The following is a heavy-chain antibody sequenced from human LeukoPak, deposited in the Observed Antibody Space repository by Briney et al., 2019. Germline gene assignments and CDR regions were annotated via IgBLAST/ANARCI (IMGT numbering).Heavy chain of an antibody. CDR1: GFTFSSYT. Sequence: PGGSLRLSCAASGFTFSSYTMHWVRQAPGKGLEWVAIISYDGSNKYYADFVRGRFTISRDNSKNTLYLQMNSLRVEDTAVYYCARAYGDYVWWFDPWGQGTLVTVSS. CDR2: ISYDGSNK. CDR3: ARAYGDYVWWFDP. D-gene: IGHD4-17*01. V-gene: IGHV3-30-3*01. J-gene: IGHJ5*02.